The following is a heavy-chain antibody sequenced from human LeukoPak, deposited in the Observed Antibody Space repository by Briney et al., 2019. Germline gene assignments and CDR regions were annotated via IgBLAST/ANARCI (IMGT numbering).Heavy chain of an antibody. CDR2: INPNSGGI. J-gene: IGHJ5*02. V-gene: IGHV1-2*06. CDR3: ARDPLYCSSTSCYTGHWFDP. CDR1: GYTFTGYY. Sequence: ASVKVSCKASGYTFTGYYMHWVRQAPGQGLEWMGRINPNSGGINYAQKFQGRVTMTRDTSISTAYMELSRLRSDDTAVYYCARDPLYCSSTSCYTGHWFDPWGQGTLVTVSS. D-gene: IGHD2-2*02.